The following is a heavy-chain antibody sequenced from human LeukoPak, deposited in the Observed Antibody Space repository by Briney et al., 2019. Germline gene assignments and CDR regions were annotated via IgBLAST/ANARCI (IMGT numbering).Heavy chain of an antibody. Sequence: SRTLSLTCTVSNVSISSGSHYWNWIRQPAGKGLEWIGRIYAGGRSNYNPSLRSRVTNSVDTSKNQFSLRLSSVTATDTGVYYCASDHSGWLGLGYWGQGTLVSVSS. CDR2: IYAGGRS. D-gene: IGHD6-19*01. CDR1: NVSISSGSHY. CDR3: ASDHSGWLGLGY. V-gene: IGHV4-61*02. J-gene: IGHJ4*02.